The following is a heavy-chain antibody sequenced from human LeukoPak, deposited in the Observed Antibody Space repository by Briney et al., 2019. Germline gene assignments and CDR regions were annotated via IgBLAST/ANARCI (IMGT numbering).Heavy chain of an antibody. D-gene: IGHD3-3*01. Sequence: GASVKVSCKASGYTFTGYYMHWVRQAPGQGLEWMGWINPNSGGTNYAQKFQGRVTMTRDTSISTAYMELSRLRSDDTAVYYCARDYNEYFFSGVVITYYFDYWGQGTLVTVSS. CDR1: GYTFTGYY. J-gene: IGHJ4*02. V-gene: IGHV1-2*02. CDR2: INPNSGGT. CDR3: ARDYNEYFFSGVVITYYFDY.